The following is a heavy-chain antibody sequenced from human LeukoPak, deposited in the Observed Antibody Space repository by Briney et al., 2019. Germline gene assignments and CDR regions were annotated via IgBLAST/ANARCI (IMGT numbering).Heavy chain of an antibody. CDR3: ARAPGQRPSRAYYYYAMDV. V-gene: IGHV1-69*13. CDR2: IIPILETA. Sequence: SVTVSCKTSGGTFSSYAISWVRQAPGQWLEWMGGIIPILETANYAQKFQGKITITADESTRTAYMELSSLRSEDTAVYYCARAPGQRPSRAYYYYAMDVWGQGTTVTVSS. D-gene: IGHD6-25*01. J-gene: IGHJ6*02. CDR1: GGTFSSYA.